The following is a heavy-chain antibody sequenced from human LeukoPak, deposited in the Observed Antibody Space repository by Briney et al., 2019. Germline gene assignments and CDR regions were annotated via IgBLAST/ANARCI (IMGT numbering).Heavy chain of an antibody. CDR1: GGSISSYY. CDR3: ARVLHYYDSSGYYRN. J-gene: IGHJ4*02. D-gene: IGHD3-22*01. Sequence: SETLSLTCTVSGGSISSYYWTWIRQPPGKGLEWIGEINHSGSTNYNPSLKSRVTISVDTSKNQFSLKLSSVTAADTAVYYCARVLHYYDSSGYYRNWGQGTLVTVSS. CDR2: INHSGST. V-gene: IGHV4-34*01.